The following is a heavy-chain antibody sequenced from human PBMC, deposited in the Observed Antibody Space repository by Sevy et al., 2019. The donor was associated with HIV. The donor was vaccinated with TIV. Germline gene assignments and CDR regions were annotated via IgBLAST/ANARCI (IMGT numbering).Heavy chain of an antibody. J-gene: IGHJ4*02. CDR2: ISSSSYT. CDR3: ARDRSGSYSTPFDY. D-gene: IGHD1-26*01. Sequence: GGSLRLSCAASGFTFSSYSMNWVRQAPGKGLEWVSSISSSSYTYYADSVKGRFTISRDNAKNSLYLQMNSLRAEDTAVYYCARDRSGSYSTPFDYWGQGTLVTVSS. CDR1: GFTFSSYS. V-gene: IGHV3-21*01.